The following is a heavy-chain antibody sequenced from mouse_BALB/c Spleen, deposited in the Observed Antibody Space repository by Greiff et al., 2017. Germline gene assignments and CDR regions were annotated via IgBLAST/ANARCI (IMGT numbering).Heavy chain of an antibody. CDR3: VRGYRYEDY. CDR2: IWTGGGT. D-gene: IGHD2-14*01. Sequence: VQVVESGPGLVAPSQSLSITCTVSGFSLTSYDISWIRQPPGKGLEWLGVIWTGGGTNYNSAFMSRLSISKDNSKSQVFLKMNSLQTDDTAIYYCVRGYRYEDYWGQGTTLTVSA. CDR1: GFSLTSYD. J-gene: IGHJ2*01. V-gene: IGHV2-9-2*01.